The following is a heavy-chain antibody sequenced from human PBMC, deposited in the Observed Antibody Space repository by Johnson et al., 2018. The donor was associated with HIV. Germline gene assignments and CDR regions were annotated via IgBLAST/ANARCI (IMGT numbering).Heavy chain of an antibody. CDR3: AREGLGDILTGLAFDI. Sequence: QLVESGGGLVQPGGSLRLSCAASGFTFSSYYMNCVRQASGNGLELVGQVNPNGGITYLIDSGKDRFSTSRDNAKNTLHLQMNSLRGEDTAVYYCAREGLGDILTGLAFDIWGQGTLVTVSS. D-gene: IGHD3-9*01. J-gene: IGHJ3*02. CDR2: VNPNGGIT. V-gene: IGHV3-25*04. CDR1: GFTFSSYY.